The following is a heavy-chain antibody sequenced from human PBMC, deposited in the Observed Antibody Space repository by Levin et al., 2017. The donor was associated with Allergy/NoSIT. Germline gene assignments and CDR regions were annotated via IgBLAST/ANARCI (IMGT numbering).Heavy chain of an antibody. J-gene: IGHJ4*02. V-gene: IGHV3-23*01. CDR1: GFTFSSYA. CDR3: AKDLRAVQGVMTFDY. D-gene: IGHD3-10*01. Sequence: PGGSLRLSCAASGFTFSSYAMSWVRQAPGKGLEWVSAISGSGGSTYYADSVKGRFTISRDNSKNTLYLQMNSLRAEDTAVYYCAKDLRAVQGVMTFDYWGQGTLVTVSS. CDR2: ISGSGGST.